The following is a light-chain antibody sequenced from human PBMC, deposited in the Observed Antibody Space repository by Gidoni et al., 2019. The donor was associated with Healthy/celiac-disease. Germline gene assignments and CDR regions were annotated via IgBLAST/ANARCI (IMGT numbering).Light chain of an antibody. CDR2: GNS. J-gene: IGLJ3*02. Sequence: QGVTISCTGSSSNIGACYDVHWYQQLPGTAPKLLIYGNSNRPSGVPDRFSGSKSGTSASLAITGLQAEDEADYYCQSYDSSPHWVFGGGTKLTVL. V-gene: IGLV1-40*01. CDR3: QSYDSSPHWV. CDR1: SSNIGACYD.